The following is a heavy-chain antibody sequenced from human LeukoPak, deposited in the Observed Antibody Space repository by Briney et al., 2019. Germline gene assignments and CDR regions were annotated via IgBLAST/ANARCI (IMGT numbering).Heavy chain of an antibody. V-gene: IGHV3-30*04. J-gene: IGHJ3*02. D-gene: IGHD2-21*02. CDR1: GFTFSSYA. CDR2: ISYDGSNK. Sequence: PGGSLRLSCAASGFTFSSYAMHWVRQAPGKGLEWVAVISYDGSNKYYADSVKGRFTISRDNSKNTLYLQMNSLRAEDTAVYYCARGNPRKHIVVVTAFTAFDIWGQGTMVTVSS. CDR3: ARGNPRKHIVVVTAFTAFDI.